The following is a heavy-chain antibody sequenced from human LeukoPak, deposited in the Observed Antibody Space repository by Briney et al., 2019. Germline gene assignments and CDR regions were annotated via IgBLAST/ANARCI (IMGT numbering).Heavy chain of an antibody. Sequence: AGGSLRLSCAASGFTFSSYAMNWVRQAPGNGLEWVSSISVSGGRTYYADSVKGRFTISRDNSKNTLSLQMNSLRAEDTAVYYCARDGAYCGGDCYSYFDYWGQGILVTISS. CDR1: GFTFSSYA. CDR3: ARDGAYCGGDCYSYFDY. J-gene: IGHJ4*02. CDR2: ISVSGGRT. V-gene: IGHV3-23*01. D-gene: IGHD2-21*02.